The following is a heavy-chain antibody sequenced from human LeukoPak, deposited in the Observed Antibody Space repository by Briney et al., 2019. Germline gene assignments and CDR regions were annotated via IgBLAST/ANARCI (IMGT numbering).Heavy chain of an antibody. D-gene: IGHD2-15*01. Sequence: SGTLSLTCAVSGGSISSSNWWSWVRQPPGKGLEWIGEIYHSGSTNYNPSLKSRVTISVDKSKNQFSLKLSSVTAADTAVYYCARLEAYCSGGSCPFDYWGQGTLVTVSS. J-gene: IGHJ4*02. CDR2: IYHSGST. CDR3: ARLEAYCSGGSCPFDY. CDR1: GGSISSSNW. V-gene: IGHV4-4*02.